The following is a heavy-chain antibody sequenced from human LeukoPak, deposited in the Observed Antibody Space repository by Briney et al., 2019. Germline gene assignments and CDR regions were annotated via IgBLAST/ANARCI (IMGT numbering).Heavy chain of an antibody. CDR3: ARVRSGSRGPLDY. CDR1: GGSISSSTYY. Sequence: PSETLSLTCTVSGGSISSSTYYWGWIRQPPGMGLEWIGSMYYSGSTYHNPSLKSRVTISVDTSKNQFSLKLSSVTAADTAVYYCARVRSGSRGPLDYWGQGTLVTVSS. D-gene: IGHD1-26*01. J-gene: IGHJ4*02. V-gene: IGHV4-39*07. CDR2: MYYSGST.